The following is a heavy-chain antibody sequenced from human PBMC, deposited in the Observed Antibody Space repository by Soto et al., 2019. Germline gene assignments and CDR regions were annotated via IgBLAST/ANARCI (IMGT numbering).Heavy chain of an antibody. CDR3: ARRAETNGWNSFGADKYYFDF. CDR1: GYTFPSYD. CDR2: MNPNTGNS. Sequence: QVQLVQSGAEVRKPGASVKVSCEASGYTFPSYDIYWVRQATGQGLEWMGWMNPNTGNSGYAQKFQGRVTMTSDTSISTAHMELSSLRSDDTAVYYCARRAETNGWNSFGADKYYFDFWGRGTLVTVSS. J-gene: IGHJ4*02. D-gene: IGHD1-1*01. V-gene: IGHV1-8*01.